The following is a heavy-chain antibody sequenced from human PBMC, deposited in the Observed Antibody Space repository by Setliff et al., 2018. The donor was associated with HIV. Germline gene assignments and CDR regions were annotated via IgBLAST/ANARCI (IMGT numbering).Heavy chain of an antibody. J-gene: IGHJ3*02. Sequence: SETLSLTCTVSGGSITSSNSYWGWIRQSPGKGLEWIGSIYYNGHTSYNPSLQSRVTISVDTSRNQFSLNLSSVTAADTAVYYCARFPLLHKNAFDIWGQGTMVTVS. CDR1: GGSITSSNSY. CDR2: IYYNGHT. CDR3: ARFPLLHKNAFDI. V-gene: IGHV4-39*07. D-gene: IGHD2-15*01.